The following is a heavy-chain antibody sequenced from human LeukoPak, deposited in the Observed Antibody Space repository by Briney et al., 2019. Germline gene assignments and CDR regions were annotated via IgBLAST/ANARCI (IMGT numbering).Heavy chain of an antibody. Sequence: GGSLRLSCAASGFTFSSYSMNWVRQAPGKGLEWVSSISSSSSYIYYADSVKGRFTISRDNSKNTLYLQMNSLRAEDTAVYYCAKIKQLGGSPYFDYWGQGTLVTVSS. J-gene: IGHJ4*02. CDR3: AKIKQLGGSPYFDY. CDR2: ISSSSSYI. V-gene: IGHV3-21*04. D-gene: IGHD1-1*01. CDR1: GFTFSSYS.